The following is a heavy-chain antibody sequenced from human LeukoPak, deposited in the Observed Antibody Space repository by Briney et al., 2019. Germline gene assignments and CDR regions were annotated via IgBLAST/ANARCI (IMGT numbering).Heavy chain of an antibody. CDR2: IWYDGSNK. Sequence: GGSLRLSCAASGFTFSSYGMHWVRQAPGKGLEWVAVIWYDGSNKYYADSVKGRFTISRDNSKNTLYLQMNSLRAEDTAVYYGARAGVLLWFGELTLGRFEPWLRGTLVTVS. CDR3: ARAGVLLWFGELTLGRFEP. CDR1: GFTFSSYG. V-gene: IGHV3-33*08. J-gene: IGHJ5*02. D-gene: IGHD3-10*01.